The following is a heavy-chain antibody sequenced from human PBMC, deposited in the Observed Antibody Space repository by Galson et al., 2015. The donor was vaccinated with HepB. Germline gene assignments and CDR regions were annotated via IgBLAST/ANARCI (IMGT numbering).Heavy chain of an antibody. V-gene: IGHV4-59*01. CDR3: AREDIVATGGFDY. Sequence: SETLSLTCTVSGGSISSYYWSWIRQPPGKGLEWIGYIYYSGSTNYNPSLKSRVTISVDTSKNQFSLKLSSVTAADTAVYYCAREDIVATGGFDYWGQGTLVTVSS. D-gene: IGHD5-12*01. J-gene: IGHJ4*02. CDR2: IYYSGST. CDR1: GGSISSYY.